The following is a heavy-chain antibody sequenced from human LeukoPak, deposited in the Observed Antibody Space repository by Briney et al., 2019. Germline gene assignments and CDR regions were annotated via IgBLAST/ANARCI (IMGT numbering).Heavy chain of an antibody. CDR2: IYYSGST. J-gene: IGHJ6*03. CDR3: ARGLAPTRHYYYYYMDV. Sequence: SETLSLTCTVSGGSISSSSYYWGWIRQPPGKGLEWIGSIYYSGSTYYNPSLKSRVTISVDTSKNQFSLKLSSVTAADTAVYYCARGLAPTRHYYYYYMDVWGKGTTVTISS. V-gene: IGHV4-39*01. CDR1: GGSISSSSYY.